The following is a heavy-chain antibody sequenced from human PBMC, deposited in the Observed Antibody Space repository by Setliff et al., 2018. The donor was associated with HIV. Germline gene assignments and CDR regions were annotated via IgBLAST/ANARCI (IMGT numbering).Heavy chain of an antibody. D-gene: IGHD6-13*01. J-gene: IGHJ5*02. CDR2: LREDGSEK. Sequence: PGGSLRLSCAASGFTFSSYWMSWVRQAPGKGLEWVAHLREDGSEKYYVDSVKGRFTISRDNAKSSLYLQMNSLRAEDTAVYYCARDGTAAAPTWFDPWGQGTLVTVSS. V-gene: IGHV3-7*01. CDR3: ARDGTAAAPTWFDP. CDR1: GFTFSSYW.